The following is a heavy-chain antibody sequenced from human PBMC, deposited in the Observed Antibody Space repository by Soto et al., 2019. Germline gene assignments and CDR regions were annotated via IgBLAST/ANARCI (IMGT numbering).Heavy chain of an antibody. J-gene: IGHJ4*02. CDR3: ARGVRYFDY. V-gene: IGHV4-34*01. CDR1: GGSFSGYY. Sequence: SETLSLTCAVYGGSFSGYYWSWIRQPPGKGLEWIGEINHSGSTNYNPSLKSRVTISVDTSKNQFSLKLSSVTAADTAVYYCARGVRYFDYWGQGTLVTVSS. CDR2: INHSGST.